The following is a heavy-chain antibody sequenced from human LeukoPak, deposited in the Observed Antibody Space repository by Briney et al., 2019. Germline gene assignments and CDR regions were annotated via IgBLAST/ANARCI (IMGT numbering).Heavy chain of an antibody. D-gene: IGHD5-18*01. J-gene: IGHJ4*02. CDR2: ISYDGSNK. CDR3: AKDGYGCVY. V-gene: IGHV3-30*18. CDR1: GFTFSSYG. Sequence: GRSLRLSCAASGFTFSSYGMHWVRQAPGKGLEWVAVISYDGSNKYYADSVKGRFTISRDNSKNTLYLQMNSLRAEDTAVYYCAKDGYGCVYWGQGTLVTVSS.